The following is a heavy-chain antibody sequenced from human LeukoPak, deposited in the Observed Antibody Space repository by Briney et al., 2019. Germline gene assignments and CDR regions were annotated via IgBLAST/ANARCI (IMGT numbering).Heavy chain of an antibody. CDR3: ARAGSGSGWYFDY. CDR2: ISPYNGNT. V-gene: IGHV1-18*01. Sequence: ASVKVSFKASGYDFTSVGITWVRRAPGQGLEWMGWISPYNGNTRYARKFQGRVAMTTDTSTTTAYMELRGLRFNDTAVYYCARAGSGSGWYFDYWGQGTLVTVSS. J-gene: IGHJ4*02. CDR1: GYDFTSVG. D-gene: IGHD6-19*01.